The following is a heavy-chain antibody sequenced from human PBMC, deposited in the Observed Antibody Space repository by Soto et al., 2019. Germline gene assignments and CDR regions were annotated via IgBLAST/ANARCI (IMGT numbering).Heavy chain of an antibody. CDR1: GYRFTSYW. Sequence: GESLKISCKGSGYRFTSYWIGWVRPLPGKGLEWMGIIYPGDSDTRYSPSFQGQVTISADKSISTAYLQWSSLKASDTAMYYCAISCSSTSCYVPFDAFDIWGQGTMVTVS. D-gene: IGHD2-2*01. V-gene: IGHV5-51*01. J-gene: IGHJ3*02. CDR2: IYPGDSDT. CDR3: AISCSSTSCYVPFDAFDI.